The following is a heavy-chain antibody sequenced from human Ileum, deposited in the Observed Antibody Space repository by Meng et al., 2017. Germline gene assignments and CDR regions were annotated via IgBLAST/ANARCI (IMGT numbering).Heavy chain of an antibody. CDR1: GFTFSDYF. CDR2: ISSSGGSI. CDR3: ARGTTYCNAVKCAYDP. D-gene: IGHD2/OR15-2a*01. V-gene: IGHV3-11*01. J-gene: IGHJ5*02. Sequence: QVQLIQSGGGLVKHGGSLRLSCSASGFTFSDYFMSWMRQAPGEGLEWLSYISSSGGSIAYADSVKGRFTASRDNSKNALYLQMDSLRAEDTAVYYCARGTTYCNAVKCAYDPWGQGTLVTVSS.